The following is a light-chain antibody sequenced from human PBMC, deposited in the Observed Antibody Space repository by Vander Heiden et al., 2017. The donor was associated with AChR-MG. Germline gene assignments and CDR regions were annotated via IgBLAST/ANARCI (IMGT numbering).Light chain of an antibody. CDR2: AAS. Sequence: DIQMTQSPSSLSASVGDRVTITCRASQSISSYLNWYQWKPGNAPKLLMYAASSLQSGVPSRFNGSGSGTDFALTISSLQPEDFAMYYCQQTYSSPSFGGGTKVEI. CDR3: QQTYSSPS. CDR1: QSISSY. V-gene: IGKV1-39*01. J-gene: IGKJ4*01.